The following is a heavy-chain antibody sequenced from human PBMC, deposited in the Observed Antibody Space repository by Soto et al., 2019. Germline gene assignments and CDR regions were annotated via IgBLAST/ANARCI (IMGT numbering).Heavy chain of an antibody. D-gene: IGHD6-13*01. V-gene: IGHV1-3*01. CDR2: INAGNGNT. Sequence: VASVKVSCKASGYTFTSYAMHWVRQAPGQRLEWMGWINAGNGNTKYSQKFQGRVTITRDTSASTAYMELSSLRSEDTAVYYCARDSVSSSWYGRPGYWGQGTLVTVSS. CDR1: GYTFTSYA. J-gene: IGHJ4*02. CDR3: ARDSVSSSWYGRPGY.